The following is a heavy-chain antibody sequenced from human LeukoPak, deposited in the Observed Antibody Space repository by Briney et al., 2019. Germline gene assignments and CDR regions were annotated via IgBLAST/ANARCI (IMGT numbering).Heavy chain of an antibody. D-gene: IGHD6-6*01. J-gene: IGHJ4*02. CDR1: GGSISSSSYY. CDR3: ARHPVSSKTLDY. V-gene: IGHV4-39*01. Sequence: SETLSLTCTVSGGSISSSSYYWGWIRQPPGKGLEWIGSIYYDGSAYYSPSLKSRVTISVDTSKNQFSLKLISVTAADTAVYYCARHPVSSKTLDYWGQGALVTVSS. CDR2: IYYDGSA.